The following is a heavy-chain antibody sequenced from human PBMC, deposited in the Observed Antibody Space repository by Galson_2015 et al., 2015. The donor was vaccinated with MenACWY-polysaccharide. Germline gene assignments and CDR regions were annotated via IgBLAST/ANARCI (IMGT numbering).Heavy chain of an antibody. Sequence: SLRLSCAVSGFTFSDYAIHWVRQAPGKGLEWLAVISYDGSNRYYLESVRGRFTISRDNSKDMVYLHMNSLRGEDTAVYFCAKDRPIRGLSGLYFGMGGWGPGTTVIVSS. CDR1: GFTFSDYA. CDR3: AKDRPIRGLSGLYFGMGG. J-gene: IGHJ6*02. V-gene: IGHV3-30*18. CDR2: ISYDGSNR. D-gene: IGHD3-10*01.